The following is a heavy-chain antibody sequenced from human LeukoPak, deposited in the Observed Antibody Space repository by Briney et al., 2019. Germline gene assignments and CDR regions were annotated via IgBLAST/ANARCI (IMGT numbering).Heavy chain of an antibody. CDR2: INWNGGST. Sequence: GGSLRLSCAASGFTFDDYGMSWVRQAPGKGLEWVSGINWNGGSTGYADSVKGRFTISRDNAKNSLYLQMNSLRAEDTALYYCARDEPYCSGGSCYLDYWGQGTLVTVSS. D-gene: IGHD2-15*01. CDR1: GFTFDDYG. CDR3: ARDEPYCSGGSCYLDY. V-gene: IGHV3-20*04. J-gene: IGHJ4*03.